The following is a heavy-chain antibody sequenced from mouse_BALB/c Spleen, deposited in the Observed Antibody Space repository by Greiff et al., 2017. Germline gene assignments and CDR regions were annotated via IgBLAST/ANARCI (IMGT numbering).Heavy chain of an antibody. J-gene: IGHJ4*01. Sequence: QVQLQQSGAELAKPGASVKMSCKASGYTFTSYWMHWVKQRPGQGLEWIGYINPSTGYTEYNQKFKDKATLTADKSSSTAYMQLSSLTSEDSAVYYCARREWAMDYWGQGTSVTVSS. CDR3: ARREWAMDY. CDR1: GYTFTSYW. V-gene: IGHV1-7*01. CDR2: INPSTGYT.